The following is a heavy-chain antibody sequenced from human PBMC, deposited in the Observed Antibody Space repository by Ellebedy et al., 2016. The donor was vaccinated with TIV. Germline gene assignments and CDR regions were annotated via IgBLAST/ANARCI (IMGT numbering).Heavy chain of an antibody. CDR3: ARAGDQSAVSVSVWLDP. D-gene: IGHD2-8*01. J-gene: IGHJ5*02. CDR1: GFTFSRSS. CDR2: MTDGGGFT. Sequence: GGSLRLSCAVSGFTFSRSSMNWVRQAPGKGLEWVSAMTDGGGFTSYADTVKGRFTISRDNAKNSLYLQMNSLRDEDKAVYYCARAGDQSAVSVSVWLDPWGQGTLVTVSS. V-gene: IGHV3-21*01.